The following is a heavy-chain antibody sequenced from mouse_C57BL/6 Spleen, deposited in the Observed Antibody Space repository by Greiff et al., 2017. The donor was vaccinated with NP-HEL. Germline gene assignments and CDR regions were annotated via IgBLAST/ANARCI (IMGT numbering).Heavy chain of an antibody. D-gene: IGHD2-14*01. J-gene: IGHJ4*01. Sequence: VQLQQSGPELVKPGASVKISCKASGYSFTSYYIHWVKQRPGQGLEWIGWIYPGSGNTKYNEKFKGKATLTADTSSTTASMQLSSLTSEDSAVYYGARYDTGHYAMDYWGQGTSVTVSS. V-gene: IGHV1-66*01. CDR3: ARYDTGHYAMDY. CDR2: IYPGSGNT. CDR1: GYSFTSYY.